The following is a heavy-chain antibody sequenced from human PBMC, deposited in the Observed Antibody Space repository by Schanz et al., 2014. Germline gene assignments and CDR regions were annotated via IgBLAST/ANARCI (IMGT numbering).Heavy chain of an antibody. CDR2: ISGYTGDT. V-gene: IGHV1-18*01. D-gene: IGHD1-26*01. CDR3: ARDNGRIPAANSFDY. J-gene: IGHJ4*02. Sequence: QILLVQPGPEVKKPGASVTVSCKASGYDFHIYAYSWVRQAPGQGPEWIGWISGYTGDTKYAQKFQRRVNMTTDRTTSTVYMELRSLRFDDTAVYFCARDNGRIPAANSFDYWGQGTRVTVSS. CDR1: GYDFHIYA.